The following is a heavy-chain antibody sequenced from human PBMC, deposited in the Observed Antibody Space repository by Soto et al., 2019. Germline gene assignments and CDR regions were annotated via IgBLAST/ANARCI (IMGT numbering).Heavy chain of an antibody. J-gene: IGHJ4*02. V-gene: IGHV4-61*01. CDR1: GDSVSSASYY. Sequence: SSETLSLTCTVSGDSVSSASYYWTWIRQPPGKGLEWIGYISYSGSTNYNPSLKSRVTISVDTSKNQFSLKLTSVTPADTAVYYCARDIRGYSRAFDFWGQGTLVTVSS. CDR2: ISYSGST. D-gene: IGHD5-18*01. CDR3: ARDIRGYSRAFDF.